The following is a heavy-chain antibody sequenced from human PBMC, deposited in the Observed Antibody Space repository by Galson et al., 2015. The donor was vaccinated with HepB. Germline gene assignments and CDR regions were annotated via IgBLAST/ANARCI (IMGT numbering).Heavy chain of an antibody. Sequence: SVKVSCKASGGTFSSYAISWVRQAPGQGLEWMGGIIPIFGTANYAQKFQGRVTITADESTSTAYMELSSLRSEDTAVYYCARGLYCTNGVCRPGLYYYGMDVWGQGTTVTVSS. V-gene: IGHV1-69*13. D-gene: IGHD2-8*01. CDR1: GGTFSSYA. J-gene: IGHJ6*02. CDR2: IIPIFGTA. CDR3: ARGLYCTNGVCRPGLYYYGMDV.